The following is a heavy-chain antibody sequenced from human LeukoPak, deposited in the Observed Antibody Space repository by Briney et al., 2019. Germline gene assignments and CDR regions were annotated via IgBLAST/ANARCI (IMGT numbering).Heavy chain of an antibody. V-gene: IGHV4-39*01. CDR3: ARQEKDVLTGYYVNY. CDR2: IYYSGST. Sequence: PSETLSLTCTVSGGSMCSSSYYWGWIRQPPGKGLEWIGSIYYSGSTYYNPSLKSRVTISVDTSTNQFSLRLSSVTAADTAVYYCARQEKDVLTGYYVNYWGQGTLVTVSS. CDR1: GGSMCSSSYY. J-gene: IGHJ4*02. D-gene: IGHD3-9*01.